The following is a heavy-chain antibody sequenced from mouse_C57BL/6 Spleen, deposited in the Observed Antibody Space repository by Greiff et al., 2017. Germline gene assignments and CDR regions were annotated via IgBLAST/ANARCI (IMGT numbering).Heavy chain of an antibody. D-gene: IGHD2-1*01. J-gene: IGHJ4*01. CDR3: ARDPSYGNYDYYAMDY. V-gene: IGHV5-4*01. Sequence: EVQVVESGGGLVKPGGSLKLSCAASGFTFSSYAMSWVRQTPEKRLAWVATISDGGSYTYYPDNVKGRFTISRDNAKNNLYLQMSHLKSEDTAMYYCARDPSYGNYDYYAMDYWGQGTSVTVSS. CDR2: ISDGGSYT. CDR1: GFTFSSYA.